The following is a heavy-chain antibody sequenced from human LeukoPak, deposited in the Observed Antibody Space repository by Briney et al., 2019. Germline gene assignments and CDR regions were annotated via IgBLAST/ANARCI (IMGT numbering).Heavy chain of an antibody. CDR3: ARDKPEVPAALDAFDI. J-gene: IGHJ3*02. CDR1: GGSISSYY. Sequence: SETLSLTCTVSGGSISSYYWSWIRQPAGKGLEWIGRIYTSGSTNYNPSLKSRVTMSVDTSKNQSSLKLSSVTAADTAVYYCARDKPEVPAALDAFDIWGQGTMVTVSS. V-gene: IGHV4-4*07. CDR2: IYTSGST. D-gene: IGHD2-2*01.